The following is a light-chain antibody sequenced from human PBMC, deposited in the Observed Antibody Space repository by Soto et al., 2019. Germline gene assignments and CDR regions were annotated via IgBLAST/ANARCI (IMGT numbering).Light chain of an antibody. CDR3: SSYTSSRAYV. Sequence: QSALTQPASVSGSPGQSITISCTGNSSDVGGYNYVSWYQQQSGKAPKLMIHEVSNRPSGVSSRFSGSKSGNTASLTSSGLQAEDEADYYCSSYTSSRAYVFGIGTKLSVL. J-gene: IGLJ1*01. CDR2: EVS. CDR1: SSDVGGYNY. V-gene: IGLV2-14*01.